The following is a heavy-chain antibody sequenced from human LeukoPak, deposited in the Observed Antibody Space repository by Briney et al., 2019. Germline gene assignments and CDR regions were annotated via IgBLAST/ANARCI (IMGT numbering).Heavy chain of an antibody. Sequence: SETLSLTCTVSRGSISGYYWSWIRQPPGKGLEWIGYIYYSGSTNYNPFLKSRVTISADTSENQFSLKLSSVTAADTAVYYCARGKGYFDYWGQGTLVTVSS. CDR2: IYYSGST. CDR3: ARGKGYFDY. J-gene: IGHJ4*02. CDR1: RGSISGYY. V-gene: IGHV4-59*01.